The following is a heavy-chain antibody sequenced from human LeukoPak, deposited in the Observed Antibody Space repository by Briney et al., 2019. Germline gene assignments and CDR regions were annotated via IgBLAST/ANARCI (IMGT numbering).Heavy chain of an antibody. D-gene: IGHD6-13*01. CDR2: IIPIFGTA. J-gene: IGHJ4*02. CDR3: AKSYSSSWYAYYFDY. V-gene: IGHV1-69*13. CDR1: GGTFSSYA. Sequence: GASVKVSCKASGGTFSSYAISWVRQAPGQGLEWMGGIIPIFGTANYAQKFQGRVTITADESTSTAYMELSSLRAEDTALYYCAKSYSSSWYAYYFDYWGQGTLVTVSS.